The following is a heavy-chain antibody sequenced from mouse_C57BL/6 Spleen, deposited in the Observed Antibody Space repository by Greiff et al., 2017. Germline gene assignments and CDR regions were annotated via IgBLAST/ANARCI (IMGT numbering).Heavy chain of an antibody. CDR3: ARGAQATPAWFAY. Sequence: QVQLKESGPELVKPGASVKISCKASGYAFSSSWMNWVKQRPGKGLEWIGRIYPGDGDTNYNGKFKGKATLTADKSSSTAYMQLSSLTSEDSAVYFCARGAQATPAWFAYWGQGTLVTVSA. J-gene: IGHJ3*01. CDR1: GYAFSSSW. CDR2: IYPGDGDT. V-gene: IGHV1-82*01. D-gene: IGHD3-2*02.